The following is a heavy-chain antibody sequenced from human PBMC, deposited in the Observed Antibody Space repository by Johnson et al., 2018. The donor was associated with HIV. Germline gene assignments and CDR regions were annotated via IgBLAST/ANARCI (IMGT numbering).Heavy chain of an antibody. V-gene: IGHV3-30*04. CDR3: AREKIRAFDI. Sequence: QVQLVESGGGVVQPGRSLRLSCAASGFTFSSYAMHWVRQAPGKGLEWVAVISYDGSNKYYADSVKGRFIISRDNSKNTLYLQMNSLRAEDTAVYYCAREKIRAFDIWGQGTMVTVSS. CDR2: ISYDGSNK. J-gene: IGHJ3*02. CDR1: GFTFSSYA.